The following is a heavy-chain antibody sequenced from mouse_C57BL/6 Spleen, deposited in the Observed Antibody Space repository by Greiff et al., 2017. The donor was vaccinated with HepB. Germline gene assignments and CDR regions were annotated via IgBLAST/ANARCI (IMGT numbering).Heavy chain of an antibody. Sequence: VQGVESGAELARPGASVKMSCKASGYTFTSYTMHWVKQRPGQGLEWIGYINPSRGYTKYNQKFKDKATLTADKSSSTAYMQLSSLTSEDSAVYYCARGVYYGNQYYFDYWGQGTTLTVSS. CDR2: INPSRGYT. V-gene: IGHV1-4*01. D-gene: IGHD2-1*01. J-gene: IGHJ2*01. CDR3: ARGVYYGNQYYFDY. CDR1: GYTFTSYT.